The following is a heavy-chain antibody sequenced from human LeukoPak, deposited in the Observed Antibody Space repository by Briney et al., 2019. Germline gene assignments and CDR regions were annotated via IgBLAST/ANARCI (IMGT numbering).Heavy chain of an antibody. CDR1: GYTFTSYY. V-gene: IGHV1-46*01. J-gene: IGHJ4*02. D-gene: IGHD1-26*01. Sequence: GASVKVSCKASGYTFTSYYMHWVRQAPGQGLEWMGIINPSDGSTNYAQKFQGRVTMTRDRSRSTVYLELSSLRSEDTAVYYCTGPKDSGSHLFLFDYWGQGTLVTVSS. CDR3: TGPKDSGSHLFLFDY. CDR2: INPSDGST.